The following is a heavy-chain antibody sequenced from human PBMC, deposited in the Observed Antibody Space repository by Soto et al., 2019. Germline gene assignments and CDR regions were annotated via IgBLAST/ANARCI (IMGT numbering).Heavy chain of an antibody. D-gene: IGHD2-15*01. CDR2: INPEDGEA. Sequence: ASVKVSCKVSGYTLTELSMHWVRQAPGKGLEWMGSINPEDGEANYAQKFQGRVTITADKSTGTAYMELSSLRSEDTAVYYCATRGHIVVVVAATPDDAFDIWGQGTMVTVSS. CDR1: GYTLTELS. J-gene: IGHJ3*02. CDR3: ATRGHIVVVVAATPDDAFDI. V-gene: IGHV1-24*01.